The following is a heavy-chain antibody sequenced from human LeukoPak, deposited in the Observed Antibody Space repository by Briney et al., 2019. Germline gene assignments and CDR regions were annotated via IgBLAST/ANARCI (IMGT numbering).Heavy chain of an antibody. V-gene: IGHV4-34*01. CDR2: INHSGST. D-gene: IGHD3-10*01. J-gene: IGHJ4*02. Sequence: SETLSLTCAVYGGSFSGYYWSWIRQPPGKGLEWIGEINHSGSTNYNPSLKSRVTISVDTSKNQFSLKLSSVTAADTAVYYCARALRITMVRGVRGHHHDIDYWGQGTLVTVSS. CDR1: GGSFSGYY. CDR3: ARALRITMVRGVRGHHHDIDY.